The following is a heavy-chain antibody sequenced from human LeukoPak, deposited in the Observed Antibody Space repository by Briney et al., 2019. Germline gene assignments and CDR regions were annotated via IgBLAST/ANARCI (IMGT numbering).Heavy chain of an antibody. D-gene: IGHD6-13*01. Sequence: NAGESLKISCKGSGYSFRTYWIAWGRQMPGKGLEGVGIINPGDSDTRYSPSFQGQVTISADESTTTAYLQWSSLKASDTAMYYCARHRAAGGSYYYGADVWGQGTTVTVSS. V-gene: IGHV5-51*01. CDR1: GYSFRTYW. CDR2: INPGDSDT. CDR3: ARHRAAGGSYYYGADV. J-gene: IGHJ6*02.